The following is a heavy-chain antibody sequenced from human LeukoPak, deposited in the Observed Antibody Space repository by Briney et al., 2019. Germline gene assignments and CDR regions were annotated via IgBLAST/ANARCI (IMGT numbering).Heavy chain of an antibody. CDR1: GFTFNDFA. D-gene: IGHD4-17*01. V-gene: IGHV3-9*01. CDR3: AKDGGDYGDYSYYFDY. Sequence: GGSLRRSCAAAGFTFNDFAMHWVRLTPGKGLEWVSGISWNSGRIAYADSVKGRFTISRDNAENSLYLQMNSLRTEDTAFYYCAKDGGDYGDYSYYFDYWGQGTLVTVSS. J-gene: IGHJ4*02. CDR2: ISWNSGRI.